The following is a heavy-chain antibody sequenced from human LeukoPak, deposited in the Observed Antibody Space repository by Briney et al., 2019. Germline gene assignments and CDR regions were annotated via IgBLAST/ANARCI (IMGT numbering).Heavy chain of an antibody. Sequence: SQTLSLTCTVSGGSISNGGYYWTWIRQHPGKDLEWIGYIYYSGSTYSNPSLKSRVSISVDTSKNQFSLKLSSVTAADTAVYYCARISYCSSTSCSYEFDYWGQGTLVTVSS. J-gene: IGHJ4*02. CDR3: ARISYCSSTSCSYEFDY. CDR1: GGSISNGGYY. CDR2: IYYSGST. V-gene: IGHV4-31*03. D-gene: IGHD2-2*01.